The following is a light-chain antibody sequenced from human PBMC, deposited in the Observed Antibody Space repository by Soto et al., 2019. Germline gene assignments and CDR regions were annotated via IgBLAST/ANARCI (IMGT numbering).Light chain of an antibody. CDR2: GAS. J-gene: IGKJ2*01. Sequence: EIVMTQSPVTLSVSPGETATISCRASQSVSRNLAWYQQKPGQAPRLLIYGASTRATGIPARFSGSGSGTEFTLTISSLQPEDFAVYSCQQYNHWPPFSFGQGTKLEIK. CDR1: QSVSRN. V-gene: IGKV3-15*01. CDR3: QQYNHWPPFS.